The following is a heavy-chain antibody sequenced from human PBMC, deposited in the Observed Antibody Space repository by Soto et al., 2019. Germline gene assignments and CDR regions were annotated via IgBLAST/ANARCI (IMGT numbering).Heavy chain of an antibody. Sequence: GDSGKVECKASGYTFTRYTMNWVRQAPGQRLEWMGWINPDNGNTKSSQKFQDRVIITRDTSASTAYMDLSSLRSEDTAVYYCARGIATGQLDPWGQGTLVTVSS. V-gene: IGHV1-3*01. CDR1: GYTFTRYT. CDR3: ARGIATGQLDP. J-gene: IGHJ5*02. CDR2: INPDNGNT. D-gene: IGHD2-15*01.